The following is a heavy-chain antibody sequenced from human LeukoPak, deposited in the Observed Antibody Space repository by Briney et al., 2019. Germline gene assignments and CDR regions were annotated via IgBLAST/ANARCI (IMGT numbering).Heavy chain of an antibody. Sequence: PGGSLRLSCAASGFTFSSYAMSWVRQAPGKGLEWVSAISGSGGSTYYADSVKGRFTISRNNSKNTLYLQMNSLRAEDTAVYYCAKVGYQLLKYYFDYWGQGTLVTVSS. D-gene: IGHD2-2*01. CDR1: GFTFSSYA. V-gene: IGHV3-23*01. CDR2: ISGSGGST. J-gene: IGHJ4*02. CDR3: AKVGYQLLKYYFDY.